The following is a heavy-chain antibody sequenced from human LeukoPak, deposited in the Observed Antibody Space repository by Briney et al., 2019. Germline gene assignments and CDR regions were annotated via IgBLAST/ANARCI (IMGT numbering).Heavy chain of an antibody. J-gene: IGHJ4*02. CDR1: GGSFSGYY. V-gene: IGHV4-34*01. CDR3: SEGYFEPFDH. CDR2: INHSGST. Sequence: PSETLSLTCAVYGGSFSGYYWSWIRQPPGKGLEWIGEINHSGSTNYNPSLKSRVTISVDTSKNQFSLKLSSVTAADTAVYYCSEGYFEPFDHWGQGTLVTVSS. D-gene: IGHD2/OR15-2a*01.